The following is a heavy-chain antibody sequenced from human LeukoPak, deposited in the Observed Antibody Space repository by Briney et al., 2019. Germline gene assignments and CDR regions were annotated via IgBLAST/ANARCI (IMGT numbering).Heavy chain of an antibody. CDR1: GGSFSGYY. CDR3: ARGSSSTSCCIDY. CDR2: INHSGST. D-gene: IGHD2-2*01. Sequence: SETLSLTCAVYGGSFSGYYWSWIRQPPGKGLEWIGEINHSGSTNYNPSLKSRVTISVDTSKNQFSLKLSSVTAADTAVYYCARGSSSTSCCIDYWGQGTLVTVSS. V-gene: IGHV4-34*01. J-gene: IGHJ4*02.